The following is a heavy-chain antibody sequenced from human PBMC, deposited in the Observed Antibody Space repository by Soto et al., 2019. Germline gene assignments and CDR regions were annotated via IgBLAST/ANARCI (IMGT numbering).Heavy chain of an antibody. J-gene: IGHJ4*02. CDR3: AKTASMTIRDGFDH. CDR2: ISGSGSNP. D-gene: IGHD4-17*01. CDR1: GFTFSSYA. V-gene: IGHV3-23*01. Sequence: EVQVLESGGGLVQPGGSLRLSCAASGFTFSSYAMSWVRQAPGQGLEWVSAISGSGSNPYYADSVKGRFTISIDNPKDSLYLQMNSLRAEDTALYSCAKTASMTIRDGFDHWGQGALVTVSS.